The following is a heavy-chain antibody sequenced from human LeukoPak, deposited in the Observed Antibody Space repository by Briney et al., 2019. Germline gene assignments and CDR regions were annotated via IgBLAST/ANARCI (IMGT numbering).Heavy chain of an antibody. V-gene: IGHV1-2*02. D-gene: IGHD2-21*02. CDR3: ARGGDLAYCGGDCYSAFGY. CDR2: TNPNSGGT. Sequence: ASVKVSCKASGYTFTGYYMHWVRQAPGQGLEWMGWTNPNSGGTNYAQKFQGRVTMTRDTSISTAYMELSRLRSDDTAVYYCARGGDLAYCGGDCYSAFGYWGQGTLVTVSS. J-gene: IGHJ4*02. CDR1: GYTFTGYY.